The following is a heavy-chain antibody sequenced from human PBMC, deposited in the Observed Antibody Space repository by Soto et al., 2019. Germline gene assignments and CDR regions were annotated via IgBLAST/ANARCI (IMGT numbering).Heavy chain of an antibody. V-gene: IGHV4-59*08. Sequence: SETLSLTCTVSGGSISGYFWSWMRQPPGKELEWIGYIYYSGSTYYNPSLKSRVTISVDTSKNQFSLKLSSVTAADTAVYYCARNTAMVDDAFDIWGQGTMVTVSS. D-gene: IGHD5-18*01. CDR3: ARNTAMVDDAFDI. CDR2: IYYSGST. J-gene: IGHJ3*02. CDR1: GGSISGYF.